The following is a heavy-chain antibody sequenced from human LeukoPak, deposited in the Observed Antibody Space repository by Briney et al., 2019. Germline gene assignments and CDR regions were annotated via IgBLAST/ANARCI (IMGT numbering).Heavy chain of an antibody. Sequence: GGSLRLSCVGSGFTFSSYWMSWVRQAPGKGLEWVSNIKQDGSGKYYVDSVRGRFTISRDNAKNSLYLQVNSLRAEDAAVYYCARAGENDYYFYYMDVWGKGTTVTVSS. CDR1: GFTFSSYW. CDR2: IKQDGSGK. D-gene: IGHD3-16*01. J-gene: IGHJ6*03. V-gene: IGHV3-7*01. CDR3: ARAGENDYYFYYMDV.